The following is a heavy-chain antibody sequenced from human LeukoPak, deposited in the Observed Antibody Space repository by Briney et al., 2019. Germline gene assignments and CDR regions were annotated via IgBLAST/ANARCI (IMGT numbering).Heavy chain of an antibody. CDR1: GFTFSSYA. D-gene: IGHD3-22*01. J-gene: IGHJ3*02. Sequence: PGGSLRLSCAAPGFTFSSYAMSWVRQAPRKGLEWVSAISGSGGSTYYADSVKGRFTISRDNSKNTLYLQMNSLRAEDTAVYYCAKTYYYDSSGYFYAFDIWGQGTMVTVSS. CDR2: ISGSGGST. V-gene: IGHV3-23*01. CDR3: AKTYYYDSSGYFYAFDI.